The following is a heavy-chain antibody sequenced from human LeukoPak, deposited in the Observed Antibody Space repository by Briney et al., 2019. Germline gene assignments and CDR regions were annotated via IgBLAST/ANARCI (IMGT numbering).Heavy chain of an antibody. J-gene: IGHJ6*02. V-gene: IGHV3-53*01. D-gene: IGHD3-10*01. Sequence: GGSLRLSCAASGFTVSSNYMSWVRQAPGKGLEWVSVIYSGGSTYYADSVKGRFTISRDNSKNTLYLQMNSLRAEDTAVYYCARAGRITMVRGVIINYYYGMDVWGQGTTVTVSS. CDR2: IYSGGST. CDR1: GFTVSSNY. CDR3: ARAGRITMVRGVIINYYYGMDV.